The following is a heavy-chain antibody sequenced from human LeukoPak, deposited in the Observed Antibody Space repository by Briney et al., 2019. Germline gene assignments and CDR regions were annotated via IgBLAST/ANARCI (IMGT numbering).Heavy chain of an antibody. J-gene: IGHJ6*03. D-gene: IGHD3-10*01. V-gene: IGHV3-20*04. CDR1: GFTFDDYG. Sequence: GGSLRLSCAASGFTFDDYGMSWVRQAPGKGLEWVSGINWNGGSTGYADSVKGRFTISRDNAKNSLYLQMNSLRAEDTALYYCARIPYYYGSGSYYYYYMDVWGKGTTVTVSS. CDR3: ARIPYYYGSGSYYYYYMDV. CDR2: INWNGGST.